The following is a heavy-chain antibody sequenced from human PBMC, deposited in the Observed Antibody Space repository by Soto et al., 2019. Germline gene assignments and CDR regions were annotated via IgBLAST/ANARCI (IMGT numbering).Heavy chain of an antibody. CDR3: AKDFNHFWSGYRN. V-gene: IGHV3-43*01. CDR2: ISWDGGST. D-gene: IGHD3-3*02. CDR1: GFTFDDYT. J-gene: IGHJ4*02. Sequence: GGSLRLSCAASGFTFDDYTMHWVRQAPGKGLEWVSLISWDGGSTYYADSVKGRFTISRDNSKNTLYLQMNSLRAEDTAVYYCAKDFNHFWSGYRNWGQGTLVTVSS.